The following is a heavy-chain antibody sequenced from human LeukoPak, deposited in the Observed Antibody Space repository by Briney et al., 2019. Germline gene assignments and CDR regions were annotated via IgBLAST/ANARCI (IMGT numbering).Heavy chain of an antibody. V-gene: IGHV3-53*05. Sequence: PGGSLRLSCAASGFTVSSNYMSWVRQAPGKGLEWVSVIYSGGSTYYADSVKGRFTISRDNSKNTLYLQMNSLRAEDTAVYYCAKDGEAYDGYSLRIFDYWGQGTLVTVSS. D-gene: IGHD5-24*01. J-gene: IGHJ4*02. CDR2: IYSGGST. CDR3: AKDGEAYDGYSLRIFDY. CDR1: GFTVSSNY.